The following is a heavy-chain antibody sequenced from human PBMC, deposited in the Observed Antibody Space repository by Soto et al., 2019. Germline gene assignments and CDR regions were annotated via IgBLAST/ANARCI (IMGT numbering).Heavy chain of an antibody. CDR1: GFIFRTYA. CDR3: ARNRREWELLDYFDY. V-gene: IGHV3-30-3*01. J-gene: IGHJ4*02. CDR2: ISYDGSNK. Sequence: QVHLVASGGGVVQPGRSLRLSCAATGFIFRTYAMHWVRQAPGKGLVWVTFISYDGSNKDYADSVKGRFTISRDNSKNTLYLQMDSLRVEDTAVYYCARNRREWELLDYFDYWGQGTLFTVSS. D-gene: IGHD1-26*01.